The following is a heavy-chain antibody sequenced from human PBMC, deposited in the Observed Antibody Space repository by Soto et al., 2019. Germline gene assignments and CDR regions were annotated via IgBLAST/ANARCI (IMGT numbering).Heavy chain of an antibody. D-gene: IGHD1-7*01. CDR1: GGSFTSNNW. J-gene: IGHJ4*02. Sequence: QVQLQESGPGLVKPSGTLSLTCAVSGGSFTSNNWWTWVRKPPGQGLEWIGAIYRTGSTNYNPSLKSRVTISLDKSENQFSLKVTSLTAADTAVYYCASRDPGTSVDYWGQGTLVTVSS. CDR2: IYRTGST. CDR3: ASRDPGTSVDY. V-gene: IGHV4-4*02.